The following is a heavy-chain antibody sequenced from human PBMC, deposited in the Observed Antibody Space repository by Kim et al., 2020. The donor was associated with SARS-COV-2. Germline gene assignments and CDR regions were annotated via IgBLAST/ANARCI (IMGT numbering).Heavy chain of an antibody. Sequence: AASGRGRFTIARDNSTNTLYLQRNRVSAEDTAVYYCARDGGYGGYARFDYWGQGTLVTVSS. J-gene: IGHJ4*02. V-gene: IGHV3-33*01. D-gene: IGHD5-12*01. CDR3: ARDGGYGGYARFDY.